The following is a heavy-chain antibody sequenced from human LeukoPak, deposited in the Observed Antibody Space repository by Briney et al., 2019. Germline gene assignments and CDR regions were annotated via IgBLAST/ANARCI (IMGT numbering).Heavy chain of an antibody. D-gene: IGHD6-6*01. CDR1: GGSISSHY. CDR2: IYYSGST. Sequence: PSETLSLTCTVSGGSISSHYWSWIRQPPGKGLEWIGYIYYSGSTNYNPSLKSRATISVDTSKNQFSLKLSSVTAADTAVYYCARGIAARPLGFDYWGQGTLVTVSS. J-gene: IGHJ4*02. CDR3: ARGIAARPLGFDY. V-gene: IGHV4-59*11.